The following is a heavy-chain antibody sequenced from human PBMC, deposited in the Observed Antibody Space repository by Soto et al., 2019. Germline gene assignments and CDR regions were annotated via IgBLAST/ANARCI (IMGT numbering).Heavy chain of an antibody. J-gene: IGHJ6*04. CDR3: ARDAVHCSGGSRYRGPTDV. CDR2: IQRGGAT. Sequence: EVQLVESGGGLVQPGGSLRLSCAASGFIVSSNYMSWVRQAPGKGLEWVSVIQRGGATYYADTVKGKFTISRDNSKTTLYLQMNSLRAEATAAYYCARDAVHCSGGSRYRGPTDVWGKGTTVTVSS. D-gene: IGHD2-15*01. CDR1: GFIVSSNY. V-gene: IGHV3-66*01.